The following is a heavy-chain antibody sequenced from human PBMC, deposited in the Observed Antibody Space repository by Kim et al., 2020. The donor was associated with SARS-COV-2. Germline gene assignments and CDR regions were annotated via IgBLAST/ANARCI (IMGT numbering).Heavy chain of an antibody. V-gene: IGHV4-31*03. D-gene: IGHD5-12*01. Sequence: SETLSLTCTVSGDSISRGGHYWTWVRQHPRTGLEWIGYIFNTEKTHYNPSLRSRLNISMDTSKNQFSLNLRSVTAADTAVYYCARGPLVATTLLDYWGQGALVTVSS. CDR2: IFNTEKT. CDR3: ARGPLVATTLLDY. CDR1: GDSISRGGHY. J-gene: IGHJ4*02.